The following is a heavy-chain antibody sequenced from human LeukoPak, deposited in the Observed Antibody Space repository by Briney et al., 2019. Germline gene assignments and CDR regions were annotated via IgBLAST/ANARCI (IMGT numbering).Heavy chain of an antibody. V-gene: IGHV6-1*01. CDR1: GDSFSSNSVA. CDR3: ARGVSYSLDY. D-gene: IGHD4-11*01. J-gene: IGHJ4*02. Sequence: SQTLSLTCVISGDSFSSNSVAWNWIRQSPSRGLEWLGNTYYRSKWYNDYAASVISRITINPDTSKNQFSLQLNSVTPEDTAVYYCARGVSYSLDYWGQGTLVTVSS. CDR2: TYYRSKWYN.